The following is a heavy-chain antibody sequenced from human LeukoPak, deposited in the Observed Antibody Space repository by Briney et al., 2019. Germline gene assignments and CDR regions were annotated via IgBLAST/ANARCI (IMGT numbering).Heavy chain of an antibody. CDR1: GCSFTGYY. CDR3: ARESNEVTTHY. CDR2: INPDSGGA. V-gene: IGHV1-2*02. J-gene: IGHJ4*02. Sequence: ASVKVSCKASGCSFTGYYMHWVRQAPGQGLEWMGWINPDSGGATYAQNFQGRVTLTRDTSISTAYMELTRLRSDDTAVYYCARESNEVTTHYWGQGSLVTVSS. D-gene: IGHD1-14*01.